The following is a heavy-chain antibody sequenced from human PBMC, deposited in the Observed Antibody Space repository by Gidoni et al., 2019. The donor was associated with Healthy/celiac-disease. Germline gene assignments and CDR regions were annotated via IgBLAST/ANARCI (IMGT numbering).Heavy chain of an antibody. V-gene: IGHV3-23*01. Sequence: AASGFTFSSYAMSWVRQAPGKGLEWVSAISGSGGSTYYADSVKGRFTISRDNSKNTLYLQMNSLRAEDTAVYYCAKDFELGPGIAVAGNLNPVTPWYFDLWGRGTLVTVSS. CDR2: ISGSGGST. CDR3: AKDFELGPGIAVAGNLNPVTPWYFDL. D-gene: IGHD6-19*01. J-gene: IGHJ2*01. CDR1: GFTFSSYA.